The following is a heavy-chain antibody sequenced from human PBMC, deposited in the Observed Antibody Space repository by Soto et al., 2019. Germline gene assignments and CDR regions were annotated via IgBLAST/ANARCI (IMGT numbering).Heavy chain of an antibody. CDR1: GFTFDDYA. CDR3: VKAGREMATIPPGY. D-gene: IGHD5-12*01. CDR2: ISWNSGSI. J-gene: IGHJ4*02. V-gene: IGHV3-9*01. Sequence: PGGSLRLSCAASGFTFDDYAMHWVRQAPGKGLEWVSGISWNSGSIGYADSVKGRFTISRDNPKNTLYLQMSSLRAEDTAVYYCVKAGREMATIPPGYWGQGTLVTVSS.